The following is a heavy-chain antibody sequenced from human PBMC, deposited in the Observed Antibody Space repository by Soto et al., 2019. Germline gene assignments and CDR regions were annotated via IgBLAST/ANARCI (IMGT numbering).Heavy chain of an antibody. CDR1: GFTFSSYS. CDR2: ISSSSSYI. V-gene: IGHV3-21*01. D-gene: IGHD2-15*01. Sequence: EVQLVESGGGLVKPGGSLRLSCAASGFTFSSYSMNWVRQAPGKGLEWVSSISSSSSYIYYADSVKGRFTISRDNAKNSLYLQMNSLRAEDTALYYCARAIHCSGGSCYALFDYWGQGTLVTVSS. CDR3: ARAIHCSGGSCYALFDY. J-gene: IGHJ4*02.